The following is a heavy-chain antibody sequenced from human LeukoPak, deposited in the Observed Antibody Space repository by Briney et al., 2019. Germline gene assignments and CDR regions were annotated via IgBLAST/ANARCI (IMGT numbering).Heavy chain of an antibody. J-gene: IGHJ4*02. D-gene: IGHD2-15*01. CDR3: ARDCVGGSCFDY. CDR1: GGYTSTYY. Sequence: SVTLSLTCTVSGGYTSTYYWIWIRQPAGKGLEWIRHASGSTNYNPCLNNRVTMSVDTSKNQFYLQLSSVTAADTAVYYCARDCVGGSCFDYWGQGTLVTVSS. CDR2: ASGST. V-gene: IGHV4-4*07.